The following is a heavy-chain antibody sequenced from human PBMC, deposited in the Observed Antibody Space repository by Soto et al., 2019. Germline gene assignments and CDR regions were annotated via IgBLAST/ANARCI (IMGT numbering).Heavy chain of an antibody. CDR1: GLIFSDYH. D-gene: IGHD6-19*01. Sequence: EVQLVESGGGLVQPGGSLRLSCAASGLIFSDYHMDWVRQAPGKGLEWVDRIRRKANSYTTGYAASVKGRFTISRDDSKNPLYLQMPSPKSNDAAVYYCAMLGGWSGGSSGMDVWGQGTTVTVSS. CDR2: IRRKANSYTT. CDR3: AMLGGWSGGSSGMDV. J-gene: IGHJ6*02. V-gene: IGHV3-72*01.